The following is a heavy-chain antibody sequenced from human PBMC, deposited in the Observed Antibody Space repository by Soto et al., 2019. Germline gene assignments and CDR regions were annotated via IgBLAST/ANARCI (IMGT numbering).Heavy chain of an antibody. Sequence: PSETLSLTCAVSGGSISSGGYSWSWIRQPPGKGLEWIGYIYHSGSTYYNPSLKSRVTISVDRSKNQFSLKLSSVTAADTAVYYCARAHTTVTTGGDWFDPWGQGTLVTVSS. D-gene: IGHD4-4*01. V-gene: IGHV4-30-2*01. CDR1: GGSISSGGYS. J-gene: IGHJ5*02. CDR3: ARAHTTVTTGGDWFDP. CDR2: IYHSGST.